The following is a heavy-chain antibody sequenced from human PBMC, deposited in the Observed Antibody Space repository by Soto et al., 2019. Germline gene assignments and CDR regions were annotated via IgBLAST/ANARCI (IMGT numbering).Heavy chain of an antibody. V-gene: IGHV5-10-1*01. Sequence: GESLKISCKGSGYSFAGYWITWVRQKPGKGLEWMGRIDPSDSQTYYSPSFRGHVTISVTKSITTVFLQWSSLRASDTAMYYCARQIYDSDTGPNFQYYFDSWGQGTPVTVSP. CDR1: GYSFAGYW. D-gene: IGHD3-22*01. J-gene: IGHJ4*02. CDR2: IDPSDSQT. CDR3: ARQIYDSDTGPNFQYYFDS.